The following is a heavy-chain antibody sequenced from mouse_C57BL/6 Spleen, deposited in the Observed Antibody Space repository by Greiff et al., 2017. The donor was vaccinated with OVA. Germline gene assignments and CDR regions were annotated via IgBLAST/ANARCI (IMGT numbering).Heavy chain of an antibody. CDR3: AREDYLSLYAMDY. CDR1: GYTFTSYW. V-gene: IGHV1-55*01. Sequence: QVQLQQPGAELVKPGASVKMSCKASGYTFTSYWITWVKQRPGQGLEWIGDIYPGSGSTNYNEKFKSKATLTVDTSSSTAYMQLSSLTSEDSAVYYCAREDYLSLYAMDYWGQGTSVTVSS. CDR2: IYPGSGST. D-gene: IGHD1-1*01. J-gene: IGHJ4*01.